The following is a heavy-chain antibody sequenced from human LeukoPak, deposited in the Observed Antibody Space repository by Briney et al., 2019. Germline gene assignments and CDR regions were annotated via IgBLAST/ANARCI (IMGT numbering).Heavy chain of an antibody. V-gene: IGHV4-59*01. J-gene: IGHJ5*02. CDR3: ARGNPSRYCSGGSCYSGVSVLGWFDP. D-gene: IGHD2-15*01. CDR2: IYYSGST. CDR1: GGSISSYY. Sequence: SETLSLTCTVSGGSISSYYWSWIRQPPGKGLERIGYIYYSGSTNYNPSLKSRVTISVDTSKNQFSLKLSSVTAADTAVYYCARGNPSRYCSGGSCYSGVSVLGWFDPWGQGTLVTVSS.